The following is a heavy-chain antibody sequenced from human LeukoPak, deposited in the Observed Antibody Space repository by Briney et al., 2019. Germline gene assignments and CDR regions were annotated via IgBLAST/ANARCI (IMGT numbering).Heavy chain of an antibody. D-gene: IGHD3-3*01. J-gene: IGHJ4*02. Sequence: GRSLRLSCAASGFTFSSYGMHWVRQAPGKGLEWVAVISYDGSNKYYADSVKGRFTISRDNSKNTLYLQMNSLRAEDTAVYYCAKERFTIFGVVKGNYFDYWGREPWSPSPQ. CDR3: AKERFTIFGVVKGNYFDY. CDR2: ISYDGSNK. V-gene: IGHV3-30*18. CDR1: GFTFSSYG.